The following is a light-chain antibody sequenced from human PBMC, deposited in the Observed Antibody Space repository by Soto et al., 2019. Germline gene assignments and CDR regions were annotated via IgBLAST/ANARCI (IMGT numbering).Light chain of an antibody. CDR1: TSNIGADYA. V-gene: IGLV1-40*01. Sequence: QSVLTQPPSVSGSPGQRVTLTCAGSTSNIGADYAAHWYQQLPGAAPKLLIRANTNQPSGVPDRFSASKSGTSASLAITGRQAEDEADYYCQSYDAGLTDSVFGGGTKLTVL. CDR3: QSYDAGLTDSV. CDR2: ANT. J-gene: IGLJ3*02.